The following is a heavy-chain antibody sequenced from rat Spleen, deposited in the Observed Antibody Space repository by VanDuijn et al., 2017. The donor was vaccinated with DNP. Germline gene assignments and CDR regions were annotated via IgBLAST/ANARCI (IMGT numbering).Heavy chain of an antibody. CDR3: ATSLTGRA. J-gene: IGHJ2*01. D-gene: IGHD5-1*01. Sequence: EVQLVESGGDLVQPGRSLKLSCVASGFRFNNYWMTWIRQVPGKGLEWFASITTSGGSTYYPDSVKGRFTISRDDAKSTLYLQMDSLRSEDTATYYCATSLTGRAWGQGVMVTVSS. CDR1: GFRFNNYW. CDR2: ITTSGGST. V-gene: IGHV5-31*01.